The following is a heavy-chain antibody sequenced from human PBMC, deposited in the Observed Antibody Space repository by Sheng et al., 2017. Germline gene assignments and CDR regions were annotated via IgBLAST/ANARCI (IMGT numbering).Heavy chain of an antibody. J-gene: IGHJ6*02. CDR2: ISSSGSTI. D-gene: IGHD3-10*01. CDR1: GFTFSSYE. Sequence: EVQLVESGGGLVQPGGSLRLSCAASGFTFSSYEMNWVRQAPGKGLEWVSYISSSGSTIYYADSVKGRFTISRDNAKNSLYLQMNSLRAEDTAVYYCARDWVTMVDYYYGMDVWGQGTTVTVSS. CDR3: ARDWVTMVDYYYGMDV. V-gene: IGHV3-48*03.